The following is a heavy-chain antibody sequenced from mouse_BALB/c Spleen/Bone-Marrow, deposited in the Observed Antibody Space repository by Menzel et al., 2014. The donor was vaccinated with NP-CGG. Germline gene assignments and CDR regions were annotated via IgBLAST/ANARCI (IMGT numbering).Heavy chain of an antibody. CDR1: GYTFTSYW. V-gene: IGHV1S81*02. CDR3: ARSSYYYGSSYVNAMDY. D-gene: IGHD1-1*01. CDR2: INPSNGRT. Sequence: QVQLQQSGAELVKPGASVKLSCKASGYTFTSYWMHLVKQRPGQGLEWIGEINPSNGRTNYNEKFKSKATLTVDKSSSTAYMQLSSLTSEDSAVYYCARSSYYYGSSYVNAMDYWGQGTSVTVSS. J-gene: IGHJ4*01.